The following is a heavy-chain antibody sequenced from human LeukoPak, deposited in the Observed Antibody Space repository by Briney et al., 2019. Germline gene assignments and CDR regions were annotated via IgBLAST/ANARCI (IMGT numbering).Heavy chain of an antibody. D-gene: IGHD5-18*01. J-gene: IGHJ4*02. CDR1: GFTFSSYA. V-gene: IGHV3-23*01. CDR3: AKDPGIQLWAYYFDY. Sequence: GGSLRLSCAASGFTFSSYAMSWVRQAPGKGLEWVSAISGSGGSTYYADSVKSRFTISRDNSKNTLYLQMNSLRAEDTAVYYCAKDPGIQLWAYYFDYWGQGTLVTVSS. CDR2: ISGSGGST.